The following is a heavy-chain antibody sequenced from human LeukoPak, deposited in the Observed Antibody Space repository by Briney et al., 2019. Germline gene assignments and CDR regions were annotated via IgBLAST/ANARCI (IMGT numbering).Heavy chain of an antibody. D-gene: IGHD1-26*01. CDR1: GYSISSGFY. CDR3: ARACGGSYYWDYFDY. CDR2: IYHRGST. Sequence: TSETLSLTCTVSGYSISSGFYWGWIRQPPGKGLEWIGSIYHRGSTYYNPSLKSRVTISVDTSKNQFSLNLSSVTAADTAVYYCARACGGSYYWDYFDYWGQGTLVTVSS. J-gene: IGHJ4*02. V-gene: IGHV4-38-2*02.